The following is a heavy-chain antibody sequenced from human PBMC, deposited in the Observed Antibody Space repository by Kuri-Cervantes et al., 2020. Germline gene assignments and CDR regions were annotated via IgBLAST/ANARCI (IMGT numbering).Heavy chain of an antibody. V-gene: IGHV3-30*04. CDR1: GFTFSSYA. Sequence: GGSLRLSCAASGFTFSSYAMHWVRQAPGKGLEWVAGTSYNGGVKYYAGSMEGRFIISKDTANNTLYLQMDSLRVDDTATYYCAKESDAFDIWGQGTMVTVSS. CDR2: TSYNGGVK. J-gene: IGHJ3*02. CDR3: AKESDAFDI.